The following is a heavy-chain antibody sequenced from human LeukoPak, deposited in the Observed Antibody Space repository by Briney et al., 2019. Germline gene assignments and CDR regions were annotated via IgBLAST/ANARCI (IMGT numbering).Heavy chain of an antibody. D-gene: IGHD6-19*01. CDR2: MNPNSGNT. CDR3: ASEIAVAGPYYGMDV. CDR1: GYTFISYD. J-gene: IGHJ6*02. Sequence: ASVKVSCKASGYTFISYDINWVRQATGQGLEWMGWMNPNSGNTGYAQKFQGRVTMARNTSISTAYMELSSLRSEDTAVYYCASEIAVAGPYYGMDVWGQGTTVTVSS. V-gene: IGHV1-8*01.